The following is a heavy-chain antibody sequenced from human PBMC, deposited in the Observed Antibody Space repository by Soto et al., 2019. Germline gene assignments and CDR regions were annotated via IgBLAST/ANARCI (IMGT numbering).Heavy chain of an antibody. CDR2: INPSDGAT. D-gene: IGHD2-15*01. CDR1: GYTFTSLH. Sequence: QVHLLQSGAGVKQPGSSVNLSCKASGYTFTSLHIHWVRQAPGQGLEWMGIINPSDGATAYAEKFQGRISMTRDTSTTTVYMELNSLRSDDAAVYYCARSPWWGGDLWGQGTLVTVSS. V-gene: IGHV1-46*01. CDR3: ARSPWWGGDL. J-gene: IGHJ5*02.